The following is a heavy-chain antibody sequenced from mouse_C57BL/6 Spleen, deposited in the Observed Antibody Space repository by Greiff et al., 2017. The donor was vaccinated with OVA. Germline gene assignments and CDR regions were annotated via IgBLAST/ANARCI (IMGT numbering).Heavy chain of an antibody. V-gene: IGHV1-55*01. J-gene: IGHJ3*01. Sequence: QVQLQQPGAELVKPGASVKMSCKASGYTFTSYWITWVKQRPGQGLEWIGDIYPGSGSTNYNEKFKSKATLTVDTSSSTAYMQLSSLTSEDSAVYYRSLYYGSSYRFAYWGQGTLVTVSA. CDR1: GYTFTSYW. CDR2: IYPGSGST. D-gene: IGHD1-1*01. CDR3: SLYYGSSYRFAY.